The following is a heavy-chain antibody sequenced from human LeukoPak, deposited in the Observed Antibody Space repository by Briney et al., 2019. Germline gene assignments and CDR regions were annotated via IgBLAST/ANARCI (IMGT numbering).Heavy chain of an antibody. Sequence: GGSLRLSCAASGFTFSSYWMHWVRQAPGKGLEWVAIIWYDGSNKYYADSVKGRFTISRDTSKNTLYLQMDSLRAEDTAVYYCAKDAAGPEYWGQGTLVTVSS. D-gene: IGHD6-13*01. J-gene: IGHJ4*02. V-gene: IGHV3-33*03. CDR1: GFTFSSYW. CDR3: AKDAAGPEY. CDR2: IWYDGSNK.